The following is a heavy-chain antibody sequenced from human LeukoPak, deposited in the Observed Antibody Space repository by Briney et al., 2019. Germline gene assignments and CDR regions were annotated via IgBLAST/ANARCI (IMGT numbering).Heavy chain of an antibody. CDR1: GYTFTSNY. D-gene: IGHD1-26*01. J-gene: IGHJ4*02. V-gene: IGHV1-2*02. CDR2: INPNSGGT. CDR3: ARDHGRGSYYSIDY. Sequence: ASVKASCKAFGYTFTSNYMHWVRQAPGQGLEWMGWINPNSGGTNYAQKFQGRVTVTRDTSIITAYMELSRLRSDDTAVYYCARDHGRGSYYSIDYWGQGTLVTVSS.